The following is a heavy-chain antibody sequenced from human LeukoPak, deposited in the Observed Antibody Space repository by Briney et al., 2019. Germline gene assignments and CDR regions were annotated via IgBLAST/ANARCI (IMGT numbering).Heavy chain of an antibody. CDR1: GFSFSYYG. CDR2: ISYDGTNK. CDR3: AKSPGIGTYGDRSTAVDY. Sequence: GGSLRLSCSASGFSFSYYGFHWVRQAPGKGLEWVALISYDGTNKYYAESVKGRFTVSRDNSKSTLFLQMNSLRAEETAVYYCAKSPGIGTYGDRSTAVDYWGQGTLVTVSS. J-gene: IGHJ4*02. V-gene: IGHV3-30*18. D-gene: IGHD4-17*01.